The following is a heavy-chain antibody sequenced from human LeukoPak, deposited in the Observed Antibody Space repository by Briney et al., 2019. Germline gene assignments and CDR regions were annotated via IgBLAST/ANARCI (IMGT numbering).Heavy chain of an antibody. Sequence: GGSLRLSCAASGLTFSSYSMNWVRQAPGKGLEWVSSISSSSSYIYYADSVKGRFTISRDNAKNSLYLQMNSLRAEDTAVYYCARDRGSSAMDVWGKGTTVTVSS. J-gene: IGHJ6*04. CDR1: GLTFSSYS. V-gene: IGHV3-21*01. CDR2: ISSSSSYI. CDR3: ARDRGSSAMDV. D-gene: IGHD6-13*01.